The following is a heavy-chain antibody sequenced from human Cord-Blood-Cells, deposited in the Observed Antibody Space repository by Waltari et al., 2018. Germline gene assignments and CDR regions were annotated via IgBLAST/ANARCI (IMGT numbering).Heavy chain of an antibody. CDR2: INPNSGGT. CDR3: ARSYDILTGYFDY. J-gene: IGHJ4*02. V-gene: IGHV1-2*04. CDR1: GNTFTAAY. Sequence: QVQLVQSGAAVKTHGASVKVSCKASGNTFTAAYMHLVRQAPGQGLEWMGWINPNSGGTNYAQKFQGWVTMTRDTSISTAYMELSRLRSDDTAVYYCARSYDILTGYFDYWGQGTLVTVSS. D-gene: IGHD3-9*01.